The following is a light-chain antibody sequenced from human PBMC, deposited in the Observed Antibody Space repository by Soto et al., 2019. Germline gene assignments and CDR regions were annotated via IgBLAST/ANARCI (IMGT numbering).Light chain of an antibody. J-gene: IGLJ1*01. Sequence: QSVLTQPASVSGSPGQSITISCTGTSSDVCGYNSVSWYQQHPGKAPKVMIYDVSYRPSGVSNRVSGSKSGNTASLTISGLQAEDEADYYCSSYTSTITRVFGTGTKLTVL. CDR3: SSYTSTITRV. V-gene: IGLV2-14*01. CDR1: SSDVCGYNS. CDR2: DVS.